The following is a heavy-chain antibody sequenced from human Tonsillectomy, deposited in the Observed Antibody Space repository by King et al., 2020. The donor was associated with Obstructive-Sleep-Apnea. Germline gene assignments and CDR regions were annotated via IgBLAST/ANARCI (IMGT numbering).Heavy chain of an antibody. V-gene: IGHV4-30-2*01. CDR2: IYHSGST. D-gene: IGHD1-7*01. J-gene: IGHJ4*02. Sequence: QLQLQESGSGLVKPSQTLSLTCAVSGGSISSGGYSWSWIRQPPGKGLEWIGYIYHSGSTYYNPSLKSRVTISVDRSKNQFSLKLSSVTAADTAVYYCARGDGDWNYVRPIAPFDYWGQGTLVTVSS. CDR3: ARGDGDWNYVRPIAPFDY. CDR1: GGSISSGGYS.